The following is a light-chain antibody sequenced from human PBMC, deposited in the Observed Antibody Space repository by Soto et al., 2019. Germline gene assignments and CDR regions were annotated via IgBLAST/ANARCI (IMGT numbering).Light chain of an antibody. CDR3: QQSYSKWT. J-gene: IGKJ1*01. CDR1: ESVSSY. CDR2: AAS. V-gene: IGKV1-39*01. Sequence: DIQMTQSPSSLSASIGDRVTITCRAKESVSSYVNWYQQKPGKAPKLLIYAASSLQSRVPARFSGNGSVTDFTLTISDLQPEDFATYYCQQSYSKWTFGQGTKVEIK.